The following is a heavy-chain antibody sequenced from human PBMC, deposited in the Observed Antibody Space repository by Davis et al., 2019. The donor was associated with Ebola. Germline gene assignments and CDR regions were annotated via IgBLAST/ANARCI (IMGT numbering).Heavy chain of an antibody. CDR2: INHSGST. J-gene: IGHJ4*02. Sequence: ESLKISCTTSGFTFRNYAMSWVRQAPGKGLEWIGEINHSGSTNYNPSLKSRVTISVDTSKNQFSLKLSSVTAADTAVYYCARGPAYSGIDYWGQGTLVTVSS. D-gene: IGHD1-26*01. CDR1: GFTFRNYA. V-gene: IGHV4-34*01. CDR3: ARGPAYSGIDY.